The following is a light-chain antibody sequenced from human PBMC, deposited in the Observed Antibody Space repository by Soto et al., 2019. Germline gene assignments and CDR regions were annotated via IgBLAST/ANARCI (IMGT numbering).Light chain of an antibody. CDR2: DVS. CDR3: CSYAGSYTEV. Sequence: QSVLTQPRSVSGSPGQSVNISCTGTSSDVGGYNYVSWYQQHPGKAPKLMIYDVSKRPSGVPDRFSGSKSGNTASLSISGLQAEDEADYYCCSYAGSYTEVFGGGTKLTVL. V-gene: IGLV2-11*01. CDR1: SSDVGGYNY. J-gene: IGLJ2*01.